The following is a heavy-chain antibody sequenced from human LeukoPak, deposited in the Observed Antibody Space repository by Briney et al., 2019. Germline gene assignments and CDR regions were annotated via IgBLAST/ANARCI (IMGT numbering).Heavy chain of an antibody. J-gene: IGHJ5*02. CDR1: GYSISSGYY. Sequence: SETLSLTCAVSGYSISSGYYWGWIRQPPGKGLEWIGSIYHSGSTYYNPSLKSRVTISVDTSKSQFSLKLSSVTAADTAVYYCAREGEYYDFWSGRDNWFDPWGQGTLVTVSS. CDR2: IYHSGST. V-gene: IGHV4-38-2*02. CDR3: AREGEYYDFWSGRDNWFDP. D-gene: IGHD3-3*01.